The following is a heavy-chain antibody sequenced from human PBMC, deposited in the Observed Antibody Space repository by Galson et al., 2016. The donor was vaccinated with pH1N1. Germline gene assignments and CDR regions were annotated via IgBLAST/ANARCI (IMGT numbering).Heavy chain of an antibody. V-gene: IGHV3-30*04. J-gene: IGHJ4*02. CDR2: ISKDGNNV. CDR3: ARSRDFSFDY. D-gene: IGHD4-11*01. CDR1: GFTLSCCA. Sequence: SLRLSCAASGFTLSCCAMHWVRQAPGKGLECVALISKDGNNVYYADSVKGRFTISRDSSNNTLHLQMNSLRTEDTAIYYCARSRDFSFDYWGQGALVIVAS.